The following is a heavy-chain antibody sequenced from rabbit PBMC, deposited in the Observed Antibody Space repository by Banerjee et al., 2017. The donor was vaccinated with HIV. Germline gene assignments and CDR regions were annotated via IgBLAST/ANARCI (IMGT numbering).Heavy chain of an antibody. J-gene: IGHJ3*01. Sequence: QLKETGGGLVQPGGSLTLSCKASGIDFSSYGVSWVRQAPGKGLEWIGYIDPDYGSTDYASWVNGRFTISSHHAQNTLYLQLNSLTAADTATYFCARDHSGYYTYGGAGYVYVDTRLDLWGPGTLVTVS. V-gene: IGHV1S7*01. CDR2: IDPDYGST. CDR3: ARDHSGYYTYGGAGYVYVDTRLDL. CDR1: GIDFSSYG. D-gene: IGHD6-1*01.